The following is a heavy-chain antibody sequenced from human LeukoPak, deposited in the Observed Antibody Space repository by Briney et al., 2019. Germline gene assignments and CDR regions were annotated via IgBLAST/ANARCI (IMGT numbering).Heavy chain of an antibody. V-gene: IGHV3-49*03. D-gene: IGHD4-17*01. CDR3: TRAFYGDYWGDYYYGMDV. J-gene: IGHJ6*02. CDR2: IRSKAYGGAT. CDR1: GFTFGDYA. Sequence: SLRLSCTASGFTFGDYAMSWFRQAPGKGLEWVGFIRSKAYGGATEYAASVKGRFTISRDDSKSIAYLQMNSLKTEDTAVYYCTRAFYGDYWGDYYYGMDVWGQGTTVTVSS.